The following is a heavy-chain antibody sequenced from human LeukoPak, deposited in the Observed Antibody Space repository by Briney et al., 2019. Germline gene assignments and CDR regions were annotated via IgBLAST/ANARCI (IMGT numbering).Heavy chain of an antibody. CDR2: ISSSSSYI. CDR3: ARDRDIVVVTAIPGAFDY. D-gene: IGHD2-21*02. Sequence: GGSLRLSCAASGFTFSNAWMSWVRQAPGKGLEWVSSISSSSSYIFNADSVKGRFSISRDNAKNSLYLQMNSLRAEDTAVYYCARDRDIVVVTAIPGAFDYWGQGTLVTVSS. J-gene: IGHJ4*02. V-gene: IGHV3-21*01. CDR1: GFTFSNAW.